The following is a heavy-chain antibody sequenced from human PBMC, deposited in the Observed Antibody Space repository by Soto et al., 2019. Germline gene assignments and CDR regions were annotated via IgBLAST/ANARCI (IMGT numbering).Heavy chain of an antibody. CDR1: GGSFNSGGYH. D-gene: IGHD1-1*01. Sequence: PSETLSLTCTVSGGSFNSGGYHWSWIRQHPGKGLEWIGDIYYSGRTYYNPSLKSRVTISIDTSTNHFSLHLSALTAADTAVYYCARAPIPNWNYYGLDVWGQGTKVTVSS. J-gene: IGHJ6*02. V-gene: IGHV4-31*03. CDR3: ARAPIPNWNYYGLDV. CDR2: IYYSGRT.